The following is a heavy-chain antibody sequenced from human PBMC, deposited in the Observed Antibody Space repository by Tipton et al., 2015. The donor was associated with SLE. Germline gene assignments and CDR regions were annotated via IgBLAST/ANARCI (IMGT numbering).Heavy chain of an antibody. CDR1: GGSISSGGYY. D-gene: IGHD2-15*01. V-gene: IGHV4-61*08. Sequence: TLSLTCTVSGGSISSGGYYWTWIRQPPGKGLEWIGEINHSGSTNYNPSLKSRVTISVDTSKKEFSLKLSSVTAADTAVYYCARAEGSWDAFDIWGQGTMVTVSS. CDR3: ARAEGSWDAFDI. CDR2: INHSGST. J-gene: IGHJ3*02.